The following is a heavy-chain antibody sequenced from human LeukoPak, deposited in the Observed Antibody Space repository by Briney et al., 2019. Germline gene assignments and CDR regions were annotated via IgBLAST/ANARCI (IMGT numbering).Heavy chain of an antibody. Sequence: ASVKVSCKASGYTFTGYYMHWVRQAPGQGLEWVGWINPNSGGTNYAQKFQGRVTMTRDTSISTAYMELSRLRSDDTAVYYCARTRTIRGGSAYYYYMDVWGKGTTVTVSS. J-gene: IGHJ6*03. CDR3: ARTRTIRGGSAYYYYMDV. CDR1: GYTFTGYY. CDR2: INPNSGGT. D-gene: IGHD3-10*01. V-gene: IGHV1-2*02.